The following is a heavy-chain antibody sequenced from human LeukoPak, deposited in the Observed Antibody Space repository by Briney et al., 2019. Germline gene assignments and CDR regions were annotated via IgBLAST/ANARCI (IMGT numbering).Heavy chain of an antibody. J-gene: IGHJ4*02. D-gene: IGHD5-18*01. V-gene: IGHV4-59*01. CDR2: TYYSGST. CDR1: GGSISSYY. CDR3: ARVYGYSYGYYFDY. Sequence: SETLSLTCTVSGGSISSYYWSWIRQPPGKGLEWIGYTYYSGSTNYNPSLKSRVTISVDTSKNQFSLKLSSVTAADTAVYYCARVYGYSYGYYFDYWGQGTLVTVSS.